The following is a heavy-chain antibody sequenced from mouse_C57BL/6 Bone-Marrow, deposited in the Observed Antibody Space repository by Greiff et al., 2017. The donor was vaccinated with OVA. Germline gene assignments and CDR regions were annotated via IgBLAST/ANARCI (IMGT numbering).Heavy chain of an antibody. J-gene: IGHJ4*01. CDR1: GFSLTSYG. CDR3: AKMSNLITTVPYAMDY. Sequence: VQLQQSGPGLVQPSQSLSITCTVSGFSLTSYGVHWVRQPPGKGLEWLGVIWSGGSTDYTAAFISRLSISKDNSKSQVFFKMNSLQADDTAIYYCAKMSNLITTVPYAMDYWGQGTSVTVSS. CDR2: IWSGGST. V-gene: IGHV2-4*01. D-gene: IGHD1-1*01.